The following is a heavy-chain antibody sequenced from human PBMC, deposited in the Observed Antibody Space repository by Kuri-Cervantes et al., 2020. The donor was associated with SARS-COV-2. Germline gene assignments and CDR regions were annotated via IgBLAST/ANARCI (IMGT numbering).Heavy chain of an antibody. J-gene: IGHJ4*02. CDR1: GFTFSSYA. V-gene: IGHV3-7*03. Sequence: GESLKISCAASGFTFSSYAMSWVRQAPGKGLEWVANIKQDGSEKYYVDSVKGRFTISRDNAKNSLYLQMNSLRAEDTAVHYCARDLAGAATTGHYFDYWGQGTLVTVSS. D-gene: IGHD6-19*01. CDR3: ARDLAGAATTGHYFDY. CDR2: IKQDGSEK.